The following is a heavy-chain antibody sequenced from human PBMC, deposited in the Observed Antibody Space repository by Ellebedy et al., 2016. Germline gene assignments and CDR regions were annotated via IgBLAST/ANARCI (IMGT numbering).Heavy chain of an antibody. D-gene: IGHD2-15*01. CDR1: GFTVSTNY. V-gene: IGHV3-53*01. CDR2: IFSDGNT. Sequence: GESLKISCAASGFTVSTNYMKWVRQAPGKGLEWVSAIFSDGNTYYADPVKGRFTISSDNSKNTLYLQMNSLRAEETAVYYCARGVGSGWFDPWGQGTLVTVSS. CDR3: ARGVGSGWFDP. J-gene: IGHJ5*02.